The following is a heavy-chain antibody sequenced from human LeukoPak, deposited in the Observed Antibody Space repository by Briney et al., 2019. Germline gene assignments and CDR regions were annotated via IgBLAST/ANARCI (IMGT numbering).Heavy chain of an antibody. J-gene: IGHJ4*02. CDR3: ARAAMVIGLTTEDYFDY. D-gene: IGHD1-1*01. V-gene: IGHV3-11*01. CDR1: GFTFSDYY. Sequence: PGGSLRLSCAASGFTFSDYYMSWIRQAPGKGLEGVSYISSSGSNIYYADSVKGRFTISRDNAKNSLYLQMNSLRAEDTAVYYCARAAMVIGLTTEDYFDYWGQGTLVTVSS. CDR2: ISSSGSNI.